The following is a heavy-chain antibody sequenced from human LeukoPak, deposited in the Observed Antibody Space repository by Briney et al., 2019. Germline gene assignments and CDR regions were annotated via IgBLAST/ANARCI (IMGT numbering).Heavy chain of an antibody. V-gene: IGHV4-59*01. CDR2: IYYSVST. D-gene: IGHD2/OR15-2a*01. CDR1: GGSIGSYY. Sequence: PSETLSLTCTVSGGSIGSYYWSWIRQPPGKGLEWIGYIYYSVSTNYNPSLKSRVTISVDTSKNQFSLKLSSVTAADTAVYYCARDLSLDYWGQGTLVTVSS. J-gene: IGHJ4*02. CDR3: ARDLSLDY.